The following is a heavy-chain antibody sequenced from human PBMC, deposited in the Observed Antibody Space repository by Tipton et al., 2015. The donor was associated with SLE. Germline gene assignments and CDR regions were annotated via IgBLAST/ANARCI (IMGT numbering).Heavy chain of an antibody. V-gene: IGHV1-2*06. J-gene: IGHJ3*02. CDR3: AELTPVAQQAPVPNDAFDI. Sequence: QVQLVQSGAEVKKPGASVKVSCKASGYTFTGYYMHWVRQAPGQGLEWMGRINPNSGGTNYAQKFQGRVTMTRVTSISTAYMELSRLRSDDTAVSYCAELTPVAQQAPVPNDAFDIWGQGTMVTVSS. CDR1: GYTFTGYY. D-gene: IGHD4-23*01. CDR2: INPNSGGT.